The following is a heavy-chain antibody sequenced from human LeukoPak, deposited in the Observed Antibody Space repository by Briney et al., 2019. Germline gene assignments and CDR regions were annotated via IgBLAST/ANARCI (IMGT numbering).Heavy chain of an antibody. V-gene: IGHV4-59*01. D-gene: IGHD3-9*01. J-gene: IGHJ4*02. CDR3: ARQDYDLLSGHPGIFDY. CDR2: IYYSGST. CDR1: GGSISSYY. Sequence: PSETLSLTCTVSGGSISSYYWSWIRQPPGKGLEWIGYIYYSGSTNYNPSLESRVTISVDTSKNQFSLKLSSVTAADTALYYCARQDYDLLSGHPGIFDYWGQGTLVTVSS.